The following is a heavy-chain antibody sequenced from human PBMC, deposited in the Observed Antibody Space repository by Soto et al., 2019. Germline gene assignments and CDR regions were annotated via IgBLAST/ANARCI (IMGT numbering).Heavy chain of an antibody. J-gene: IGHJ6*02. Sequence: EAQLLESGGGLVQPGGSLRLSCAASGFTFSRYAMSWVRQAPGKGLEWVLTVTGGGHTTYNADSVNGRFTISRDNSKNTLYLQMNNLRAEDTAIYYCASSSGDLDVYGMDIWGPGTTVTVSS. CDR3: ASSSGDLDVYGMDI. D-gene: IGHD3-10*01. V-gene: IGHV3-23*01. CDR1: GFTFSRYA. CDR2: VTGGGHTT.